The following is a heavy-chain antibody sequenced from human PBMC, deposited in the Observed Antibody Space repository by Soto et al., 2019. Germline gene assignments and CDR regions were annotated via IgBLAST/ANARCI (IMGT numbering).Heavy chain of an antibody. Sequence: GASVKVSCKASGYTFTSYAMHWVGQAPGQRLEWMGWINAGNGNTKYSQKFQGRVTITRDTSASTAYMELSSLRSEDTAVYYCARAQSGGDYYYHYGMDVWGQGSPVTVSS. CDR2: INAGNGNT. V-gene: IGHV1-3*01. J-gene: IGHJ6*02. CDR3: ARAQSGGDYYYHYGMDV. D-gene: IGHD3-10*01. CDR1: GYTFTSYA.